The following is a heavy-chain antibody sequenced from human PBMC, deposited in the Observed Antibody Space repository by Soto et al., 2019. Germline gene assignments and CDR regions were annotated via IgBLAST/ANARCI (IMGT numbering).Heavy chain of an antibody. CDR1: GFSLNTRAVG. J-gene: IGHJ3*02. Sequence: SGPMLVNPTQTLTLTCTFSGFSLNTRAVGVGWIRQPPGKALEWLALINWNDDKRYSPSLKDRLTITKDTSKNHVVLTMTNIDPVDTATYYCAHRHDLGGFDIWGQGTTVTVSS. CDR2: INWNDDK. CDR3: AHRHDLGGFDI. D-gene: IGHD2-15*01. V-gene: IGHV2-5*01.